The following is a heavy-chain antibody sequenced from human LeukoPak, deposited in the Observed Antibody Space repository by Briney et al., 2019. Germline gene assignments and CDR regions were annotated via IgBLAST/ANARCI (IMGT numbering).Heavy chain of an antibody. CDR1: GFTFSSYE. J-gene: IGHJ6*03. CDR2: ISSSGSTI. Sequence: PGGSLRLSCAASGFTFSSYEMNWVRQAPGKGLEWVSYISSSGSTIYYADSVKGRFTISRDNAKNSLYLQMNSLRAEDTALYYCAKDGATNHYYYYMDVWGKGTTVTVSS. D-gene: IGHD5-12*01. V-gene: IGHV3-48*03. CDR3: AKDGATNHYYYYMDV.